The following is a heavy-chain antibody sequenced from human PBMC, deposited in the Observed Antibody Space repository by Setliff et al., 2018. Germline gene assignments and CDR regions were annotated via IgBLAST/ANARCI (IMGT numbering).Heavy chain of an antibody. CDR1: GDSISSSSSY. V-gene: IGHV4-39*02. Sequence: SETLSLTCTVSGDSISSSSSYWGWIRQPPGKGLEWIGTIYYSGSTYYNPSLKSRVTISVDTSKNQFSLRLTSVTAADTALYYCAKESLAINTRWFDPWGQGILVTVSS. D-gene: IGHD3-3*02. J-gene: IGHJ5*02. CDR3: AKESLAINTRWFDP. CDR2: IYYSGST.